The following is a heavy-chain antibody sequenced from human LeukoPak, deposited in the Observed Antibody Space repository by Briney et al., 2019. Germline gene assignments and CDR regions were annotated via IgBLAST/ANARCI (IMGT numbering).Heavy chain of an antibody. CDR3: ARGPPFNPGAYGSSGYYYFDY. CDR1: GGSFSGYY. J-gene: IGHJ4*02. V-gene: IGHV4-34*01. D-gene: IGHD3-22*01. Sequence: SETLSLTCAVDGGSFSGYYWTWIRQPPGKGLEGIGEINYSGSPNYNPSLKSRVTISIDTSKNQFSLKLSSVTAADTAMYYCARGPPFNPGAYGSSGYYYFDYWGQGILVTVSS. CDR2: INYSGSP.